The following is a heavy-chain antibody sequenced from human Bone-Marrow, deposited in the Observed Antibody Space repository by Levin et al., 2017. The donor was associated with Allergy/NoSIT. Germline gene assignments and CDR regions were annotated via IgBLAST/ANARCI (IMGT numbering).Heavy chain of an antibody. D-gene: IGHD5-24*01. Sequence: GGSLRLSCAASGFTFSDYYMSWVRQAPGKGLEWVSGISGTGDETHYADSVKGRFTISRDNSKTTLYLHMNSQRAEDTAVYYCAKRRRDGYNSDRDYWGQGTLVTVSS. CDR3: AKRRRDGYNSDRDY. J-gene: IGHJ4*02. CDR1: GFTFSDYY. V-gene: IGHV3-23*01. CDR2: ISGTGDET.